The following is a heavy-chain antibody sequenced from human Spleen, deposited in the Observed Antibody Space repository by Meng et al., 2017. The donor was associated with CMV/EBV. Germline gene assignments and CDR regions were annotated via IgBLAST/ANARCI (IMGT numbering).Heavy chain of an antibody. V-gene: IGHV4-34*01. CDR2: INHSGST. D-gene: IGHD3-22*01. Sequence: QVQLQQWGAGLLKPPETLSLTCAVYGGSFSGYYWSWIRQPPGKGLEWIGEINHSGSTNYNPSLKSRVTISVDTSKNQFSLKLSSVTAADTAVYYCARLDDSSGYWNSFDYWGQGTLVTVSS. CDR1: GGSFSGYY. J-gene: IGHJ4*02. CDR3: ARLDDSSGYWNSFDY.